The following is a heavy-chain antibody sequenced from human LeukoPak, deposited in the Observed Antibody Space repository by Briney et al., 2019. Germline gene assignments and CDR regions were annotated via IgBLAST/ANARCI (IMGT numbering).Heavy chain of an antibody. D-gene: IGHD5-18*01. J-gene: IGHJ4*02. CDR1: GGSISSYY. Sequence: SETLSLTCTVSGGSISSYYWSWIRQPPGKGLEWIGYIYYSESTNYNPSLKSRVTISVDTSKNQFSLKLSSVTAADTAVYYCARGESGYSYGSDYWGQGTLVTVSS. V-gene: IGHV4-59*08. CDR3: ARGESGYSYGSDY. CDR2: IYYSEST.